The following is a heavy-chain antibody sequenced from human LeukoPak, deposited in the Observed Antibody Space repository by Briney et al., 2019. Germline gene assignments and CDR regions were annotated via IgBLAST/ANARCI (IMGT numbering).Heavy chain of an antibody. CDR3: ARGGSTGTNLNWVDP. Sequence: PSETLSLTCTVSGGSISSYYWSWIRQPPGKGLEWVGYIYYSGSTNYNPSLKSRVTISVDTSKNQFSLKLSSVTAADTAVYYCARGGSTGTNLNWVDPWGQGTLVTVSS. V-gene: IGHV4-59*01. CDR1: GGSISSYY. CDR2: IYYSGST. J-gene: IGHJ5*02. D-gene: IGHD1-1*01.